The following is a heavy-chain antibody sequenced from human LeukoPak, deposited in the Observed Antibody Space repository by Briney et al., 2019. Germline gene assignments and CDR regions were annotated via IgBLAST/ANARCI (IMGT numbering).Heavy chain of an antibody. CDR1: GGSISSGSYY. D-gene: IGHD3-22*01. Sequence: SETLSLTCTVSGGSISSGSYYWSWIRQPAGKGLEWIGRIYTSGSTNYNPSLKSRVTISVDTSKNQFSLKLSSVTAADTAAYYCARDNDSSGYYGEVYWGQGTLVTVSS. V-gene: IGHV4-61*02. J-gene: IGHJ4*02. CDR3: ARDNDSSGYYGEVY. CDR2: IYTSGST.